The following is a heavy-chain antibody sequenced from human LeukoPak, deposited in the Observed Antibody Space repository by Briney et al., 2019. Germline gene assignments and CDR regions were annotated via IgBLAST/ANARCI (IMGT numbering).Heavy chain of an antibody. V-gene: IGHV3-74*03. CDR2: INSDGSTI. CDR1: GFTFSTNW. CDR3: ARDLAWGAFDY. Sequence: GGSLRLSCAASGFTFSTNWMNWVRQAPGKGLMWVSRINSDGSTITYADSVKGRFTISRDDSRNTLSLQMNSLRVEDTAVYYCARDLAWGAFDYWGQGILVAVSS. J-gene: IGHJ4*02. D-gene: IGHD7-27*01.